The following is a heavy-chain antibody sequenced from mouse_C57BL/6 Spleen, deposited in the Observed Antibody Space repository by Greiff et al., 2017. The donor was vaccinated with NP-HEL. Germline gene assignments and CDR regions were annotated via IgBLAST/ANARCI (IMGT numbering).Heavy chain of an antibody. CDR3: ASPFYGDYAMDY. CDR2: INPSNGGT. Sequence: QVQLQQPGTDLVKPGASVKLSCKASGYTFTSYWMHWVKQRPGQGLEWIGNINPSNGGTTYNEKFKSKATLTVDKSSSTAYMQLSSLTSEDSAVYYCASPFYGDYAMDYWGQGTSVTVSS. J-gene: IGHJ4*01. V-gene: IGHV1-53*01. D-gene: IGHD1-1*01. CDR1: GYTFTSYW.